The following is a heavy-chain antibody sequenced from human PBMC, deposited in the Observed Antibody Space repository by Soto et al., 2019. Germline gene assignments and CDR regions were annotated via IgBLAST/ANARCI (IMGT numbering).Heavy chain of an antibody. CDR2: IYHSGST. V-gene: IGHV4-4*02. CDR1: GGSISSSNW. D-gene: IGHD3-16*01. Sequence: QVQLQESGPGLVKPSGTLSLTCAVSGGSISSSNWWSWVRQPPGKGLEWIGAIYHSGSTNYNPSLKSRVTLAVDKSKNQFSLKLSSVTAADTAVYYCARGPPRLGLDYYYYGMDVWGQGTTVTVSS. CDR3: ARGPPRLGLDYYYYGMDV. J-gene: IGHJ6*02.